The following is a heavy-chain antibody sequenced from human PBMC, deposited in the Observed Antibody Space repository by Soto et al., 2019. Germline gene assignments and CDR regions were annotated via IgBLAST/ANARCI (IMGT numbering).Heavy chain of an antibody. CDR2: ISAYNGNT. CDR3: ARDYGSGSYFRDYYYMDV. Sequence: VASVKVSCKASGYTFTSYGISWVRQAPGQGLEWMGWISAYNGNTNYAQKLQGRVTMTTDTSTSTAYMELRSLRSDDTAVYYCARDYGSGSYFRDYYYMDVWGKGTTVTVSS. V-gene: IGHV1-18*01. J-gene: IGHJ6*03. D-gene: IGHD3-10*01. CDR1: GYTFTSYG.